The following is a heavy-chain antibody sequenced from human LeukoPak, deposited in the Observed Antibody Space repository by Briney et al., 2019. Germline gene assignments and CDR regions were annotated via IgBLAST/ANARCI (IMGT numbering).Heavy chain of an antibody. CDR3: ASGGYSFFY. Sequence: GGSLRLSCAASGFSFSSYWMNWVRQAPGKGLEWVANIKQDGSEKYYVDSVKGRFTLSRDNAKNSLYLQMNSLRAEDTAVYYCASGGYSFFYWGQGTLVTVSS. D-gene: IGHD5-18*01. CDR1: GFSFSSYW. CDR2: IKQDGSEK. J-gene: IGHJ4*02. V-gene: IGHV3-7*03.